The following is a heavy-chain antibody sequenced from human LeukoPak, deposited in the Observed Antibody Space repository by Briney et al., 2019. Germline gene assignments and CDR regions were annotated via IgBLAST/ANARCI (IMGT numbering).Heavy chain of an antibody. CDR1: GYSISSGFH. J-gene: IGHJ3*01. CDR3: ARDGQPSSGSNCYSVDV. Sequence: SETLSLTCTVSGYSISSGFHWGWIRQPPGKGLEWIGSKYHTGSTYYNPSLRSRVTISVDTSKNQFSLKLSSVTAADTAVYYCARDGQPSSGSNCYSVDVWGQGTMVTVSS. CDR2: KYHTGST. V-gene: IGHV4-38-2*02. D-gene: IGHD2-2*02.